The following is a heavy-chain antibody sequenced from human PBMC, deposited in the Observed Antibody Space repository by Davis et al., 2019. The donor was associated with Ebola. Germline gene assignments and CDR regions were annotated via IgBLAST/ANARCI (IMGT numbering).Heavy chain of an antibody. CDR1: GGSISSSSYY. CDR3: ARRRPPGYRRGGDFQH. Sequence: PSETLSLTCTVSGGSISSSSYYWGWIRQPPGKGLEWIGSIYYSGSTYYNPSLKSRVTISVDTSKNQFSLKLSSVTAADTAVYYCARRRPPGYRRGGDFQHWGQGTLVTVSS. D-gene: IGHD6-19*01. J-gene: IGHJ1*01. V-gene: IGHV4-39*01. CDR2: IYYSGST.